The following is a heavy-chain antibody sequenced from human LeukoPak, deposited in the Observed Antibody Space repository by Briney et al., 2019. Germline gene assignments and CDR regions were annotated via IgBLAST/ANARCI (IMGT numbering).Heavy chain of an antibody. D-gene: IGHD3-22*01. CDR1: GYTLTELS. V-gene: IGHV1-24*01. J-gene: IGHJ5*02. CDR3: ATYRRDYYDSSGYYLAWFDP. Sequence: ASVKVSCKVSGYTLTELSMHWVRQAPGKGLEWMGGFDPEDGETIYAQKFQGRVTMTEDTSTDTAYMELSSLRSEDTAVYYCATYRRDYYDSSGYYLAWFDPWGQRTLVTVSS. CDR2: FDPEDGET.